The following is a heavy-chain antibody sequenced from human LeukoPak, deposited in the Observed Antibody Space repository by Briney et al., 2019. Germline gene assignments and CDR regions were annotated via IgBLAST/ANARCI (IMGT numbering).Heavy chain of an antibody. D-gene: IGHD6-19*01. V-gene: IGHV1-18*01. J-gene: IGHJ1*01. Sequence: GASVKVSCKASGYTFTSYGISWVRQAPGQGLEWMGWISAYNGNTNYAQNLQGRVTMTTDTSTSTAYMELRSLRSDDTAVYYCARDWGPGAVAGGTPEYFQHWGQGTLVTVSS. CDR2: ISAYNGNT. CDR1: GYTFTSYG. CDR3: ARDWGPGAVAGGTPEYFQH.